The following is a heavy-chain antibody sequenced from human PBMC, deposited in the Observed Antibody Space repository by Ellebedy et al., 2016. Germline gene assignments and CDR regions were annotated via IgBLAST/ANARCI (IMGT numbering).Heavy chain of an antibody. V-gene: IGHV3-9*01. CDR3: ARAPSWEFFDY. CDR1: GFSFDDYG. CDR2: ISWNSGKI. Sequence: SLKISXEASGFSFDDYGMHWVRQAPGKGLEWVSGISWNSGKISYADSVKGRFSISRDNAKNSLYLQMNSLRAEDTAVYYCARAPSWEFFDYWGQGTLVTVSS. J-gene: IGHJ4*02. D-gene: IGHD1-26*01.